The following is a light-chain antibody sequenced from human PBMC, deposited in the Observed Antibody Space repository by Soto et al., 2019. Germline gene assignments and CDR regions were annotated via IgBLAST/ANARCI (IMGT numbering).Light chain of an antibody. CDR1: SSDVGGYNY. CDR2: EVS. J-gene: IGLJ1*01. V-gene: IGLV2-14*01. CDR3: SSYTSSRTPFV. Sequence: QSALTQPASVSGSPGQSITISCTGTSSDVGGYNYLSWYQQQRGKAPKLMIYEVSNRPSGVSNRFSGSKSGNTASLTISGLQAEDEADYYCSSYTSSRTPFVFGTGTKLTVL.